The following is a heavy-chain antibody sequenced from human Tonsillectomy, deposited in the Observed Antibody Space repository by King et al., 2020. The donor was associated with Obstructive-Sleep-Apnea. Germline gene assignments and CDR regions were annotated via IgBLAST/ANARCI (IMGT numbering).Heavy chain of an antibody. CDR2: IYYSGST. V-gene: IGHV4-31*03. CDR3: ARTAVTMFRGVIITEDYYYYYGMDV. Sequence: LQLQESGPGLVKPSQTLSLTCIVSGGSISSGDYYWSWIRQHPGKGLEWIGYIYYSGSTYYNPSLKIRVSILLVTSKNQFPLKLSSVTAADTAVYYCARTAVTMFRGVIITEDYYYYYGMDVWGQGTTVTVSS. CDR1: GGSISSGDYY. J-gene: IGHJ6*02. D-gene: IGHD3-10*01.